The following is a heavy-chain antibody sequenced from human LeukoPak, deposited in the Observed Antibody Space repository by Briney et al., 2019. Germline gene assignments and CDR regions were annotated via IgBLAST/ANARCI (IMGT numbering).Heavy chain of an antibody. Sequence: SETLSLTCFFSGASISTGIYDWNWLRHPAGKGLEWIGRIYIRGSTNYNPSLKSRVPISVDTSQNQFSLTRSAVTAADPAVYYCAREVGGYSYGYRPTELYWYFDLWGRGTLVTVSS. CDR2: IYIRGST. J-gene: IGHJ2*01. CDR1: GASISTGIYD. CDR3: AREVGGYSYGYRPTELYWYFDL. V-gene: IGHV4-61*02. D-gene: IGHD5-18*01.